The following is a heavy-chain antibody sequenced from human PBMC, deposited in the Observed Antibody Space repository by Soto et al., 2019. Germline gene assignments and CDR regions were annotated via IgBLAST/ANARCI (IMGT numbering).Heavy chain of an antibody. V-gene: IGHV1-2*02. Sequence: QVQLVQSGSDVKKPGASVTVSCKASGYIFSDYYIHWVRQAPGQGLEWMGWIDPRNGGTKYAQKFQDRLTMTTDTSTSTAVLELSRLRLDDTAVFFCARVLYRNVIHAWGQGTLVTVSS. CDR1: GYIFSDYY. CDR3: ARVLYRNVIHA. J-gene: IGHJ4*02. D-gene: IGHD5-18*01. CDR2: IDPRNGGT.